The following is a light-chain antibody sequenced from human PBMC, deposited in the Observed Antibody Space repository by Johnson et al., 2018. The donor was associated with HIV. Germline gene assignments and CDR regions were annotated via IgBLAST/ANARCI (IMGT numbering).Light chain of an antibody. CDR1: NSNIGNNY. V-gene: IGLV1-51*01. CDR2: DNN. CDR3: GTWDSSLSAGGV. Sequence: QSVLTQPPSVSAAPGQKVTISCSGSNSNIGNNYVSWYQQLPGTAPKLLIYDNNKRPSGIPDRFSGSKSGTSATLDITGLQTGDGADYYCGTWDSSLSAGGVFGTGTKVTVL. J-gene: IGLJ1*01.